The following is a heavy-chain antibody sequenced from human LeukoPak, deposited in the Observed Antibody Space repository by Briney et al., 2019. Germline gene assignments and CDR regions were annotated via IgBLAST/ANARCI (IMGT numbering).Heavy chain of an antibody. V-gene: IGHV4-59*10. J-gene: IGHJ4*02. Sequence: SETLSLTCAVYGGSFSGYYWSWIRQPAGKGLEWIGRIYSSGSTNYNPSLKSRVTMSVDTSKNQFSLKLSSVTAADTAVYYCARVVSGHIFDYWGQGTLVTVSS. CDR3: ARVVSGHIFDY. CDR2: IYSSGST. D-gene: IGHD5/OR15-5a*01. CDR1: GGSFSGYY.